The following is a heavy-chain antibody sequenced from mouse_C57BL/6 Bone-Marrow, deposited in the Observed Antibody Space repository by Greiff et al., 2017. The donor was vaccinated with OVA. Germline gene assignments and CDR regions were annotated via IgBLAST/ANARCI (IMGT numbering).Heavy chain of an antibody. J-gene: IGHJ1*03. Sequence: QVQLQQPGAELVKPGASVKMSCKASGYTFTSYWITWVKQRPGQGLEWIGDIYPGSGSTNYNEKFKSKATLTVDTSSSTAYMQLSRLTSEDSAVYYCARRYYGSSGWYFDAWGTGTTVTVSS. CDR1: GYTFTSYW. CDR3: ARRYYGSSGWYFDA. V-gene: IGHV1-55*01. CDR2: IYPGSGST. D-gene: IGHD1-1*01.